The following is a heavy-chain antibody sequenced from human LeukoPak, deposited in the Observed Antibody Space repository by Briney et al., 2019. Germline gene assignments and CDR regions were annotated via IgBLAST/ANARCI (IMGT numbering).Heavy chain of an antibody. D-gene: IGHD4-17*01. Sequence: PGGALRLSCAASGFTFSDYYMSWIRQAPGKGLEWVSYTSSSGSTIYYAYSVKGRFTISRDNATNSLYLQMNSLRAEDTAVYYCARDRTGRYYYYYYMDVWGKGTTVTVSS. CDR2: TSSSGSTI. CDR1: GFTFSDYY. V-gene: IGHV3-11*01. CDR3: ARDRTGRYYYYYYMDV. J-gene: IGHJ6*03.